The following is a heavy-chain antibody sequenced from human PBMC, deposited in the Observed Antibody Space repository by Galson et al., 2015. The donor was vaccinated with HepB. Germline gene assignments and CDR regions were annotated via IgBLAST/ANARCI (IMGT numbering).Heavy chain of an antibody. V-gene: IGHV1-2*02. J-gene: IGHJ5*02. CDR3: AREGDSSGFLAA. CDR1: GFTLSDYY. CDR2: FYAKSGRT. Sequence: SVKVSCKASGFTLSDYYLHWVRQAPGHGPEWMGWFYAKSGRTKYAPTFQDRVTMARDTSYNTAYMELTRLRFDDTAIYYCAREGDSSGFLAAWGQGTLVTVSS. D-gene: IGHD3-22*01.